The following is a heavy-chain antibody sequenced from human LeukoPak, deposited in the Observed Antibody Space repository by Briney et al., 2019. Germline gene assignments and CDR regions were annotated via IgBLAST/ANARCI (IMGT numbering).Heavy chain of an antibody. J-gene: IGHJ3*02. CDR1: GYRFTSYW. CDR3: ARRNPLTQDAFDI. CDR2: IYPGDSDT. Sequence: GASLQISCQGSGYRFTSYWIGWVRQMPGKGLGWMGIIYPGDSDTTYSPSFQGQVTISADKSISTAYLQWSSLKASDTAMYYCARRNPLTQDAFDIWGQGTMVTVS. D-gene: IGHD2-21*02. V-gene: IGHV5-51*01.